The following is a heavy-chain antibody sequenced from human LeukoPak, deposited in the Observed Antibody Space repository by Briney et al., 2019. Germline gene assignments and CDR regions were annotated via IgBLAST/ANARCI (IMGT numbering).Heavy chain of an antibody. V-gene: IGHV3-30*04. CDR3: AKAANWGSFDY. CDR1: GFTFSSYA. Sequence: PGRSLRLSCAASGFTFSSYAMHWVRQAAGKGLEWVAVISYDGSNKYYADSVKGRFTISRDNSKNTLYLQMNSLRAEDTAVYYCAKAANWGSFDYWGQGPLVTASS. CDR2: ISYDGSNK. D-gene: IGHD7-27*01. J-gene: IGHJ4*02.